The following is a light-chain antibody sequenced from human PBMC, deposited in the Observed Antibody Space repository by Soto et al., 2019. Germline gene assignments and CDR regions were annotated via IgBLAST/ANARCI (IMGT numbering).Light chain of an antibody. CDR1: QSVSNN. Sequence: EIVLTQSPGTLSVSPGERATLSCRASQSVSNNYLAWYQQKPGQAPRLLIYDASTRATGIPARFSGSGSGTEFTLTISSLQSEDFAVYYCQQYNNWPPITFGQGTRLEIK. CDR3: QQYNNWPPIT. J-gene: IGKJ5*01. CDR2: DAS. V-gene: IGKV3-15*01.